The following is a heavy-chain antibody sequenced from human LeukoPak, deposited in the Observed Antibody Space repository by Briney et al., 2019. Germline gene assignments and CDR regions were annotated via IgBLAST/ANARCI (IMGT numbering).Heavy chain of an antibody. V-gene: IGHV3-7*01. J-gene: IGHJ4*02. CDR1: GFTFSSSW. Sequence: GGSLRLSCVASGFTFSSSWMSWVRRAPGKGLEWVANIKQDGTEEYYVDSVKGRFTISRDNAENSLYLQMNSLRAEDTALYYCARKRPNYFDYWGQGTLVTVSS. CDR2: IKQDGTEE. CDR3: ARKRPNYFDY.